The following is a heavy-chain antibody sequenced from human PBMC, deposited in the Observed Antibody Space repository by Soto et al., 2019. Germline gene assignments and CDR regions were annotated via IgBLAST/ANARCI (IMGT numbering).Heavy chain of an antibody. D-gene: IGHD1-20*01. V-gene: IGHV4-39*01. J-gene: IGHJ4*02. CDR1: GGSISSSSYY. Sequence: SETLSLTCTVSGGSISSSSYYWGWIRQPPGKGLEWIGSIYYSGSTYYNPSLKSRVTISVDTSKNQFSLKLSSVTAADTAVYYCVTLTGAVSGFYFDYWGQGTLVTVSS. CDR3: VTLTGAVSGFYFDY. CDR2: IYYSGST.